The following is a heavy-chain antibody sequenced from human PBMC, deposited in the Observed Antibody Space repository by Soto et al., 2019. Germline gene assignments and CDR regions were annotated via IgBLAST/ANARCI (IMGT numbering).Heavy chain of an antibody. V-gene: IGHV5-10-1*01. Sequence: GASLKISCKGSGYSFTSYWISWVRQMPGKGLEWMGRIDPSDSYTNYSPSFHSHVTISADKSISTAYMQWSSLKASDTAMYYCARHDGQLGQAYYYGMDVWGQGTTVTVSS. CDR3: ARHDGQLGQAYYYGMDV. CDR1: GYSFTSYW. CDR2: IDPSDSYT. D-gene: IGHD6-6*01. J-gene: IGHJ6*02.